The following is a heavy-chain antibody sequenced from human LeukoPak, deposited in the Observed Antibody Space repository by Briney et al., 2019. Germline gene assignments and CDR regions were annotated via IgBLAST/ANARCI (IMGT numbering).Heavy chain of an antibody. Sequence: SSETLSLTCTVSGGSVSSGSYYWSWIRQPPGKGLEWIGYIYYSGSTNYNPSLKSRVTTSVDTSKNRFSLKLSSLTAADTAVYYCARTYYYDSSGYYGWFDPWGQGTLVTVSS. CDR2: IYYSGST. J-gene: IGHJ5*02. CDR1: GGSVSSGSYY. V-gene: IGHV4-61*01. CDR3: ARTYYYDSSGYYGWFDP. D-gene: IGHD3-22*01.